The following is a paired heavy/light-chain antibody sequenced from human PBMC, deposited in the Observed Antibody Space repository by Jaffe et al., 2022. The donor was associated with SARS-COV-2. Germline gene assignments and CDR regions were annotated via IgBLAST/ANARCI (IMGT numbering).Light chain of an antibody. J-gene: IGKJ4*01. V-gene: IGKV3-20*01. CDR2: RTS. Sequence: EVVLTQSPATLSLSPGERATLSCRASQTVTSNFLAWYQQKPGQAPRLLIYRTSNRATGVPDRISGSGSGTDFILDISGLEPEDFAVYYCQQYGSSLTFGGGTKVEIK. CDR1: QTVTSNF. CDR3: QQYGSSLT.
Heavy chain of an antibody. V-gene: IGHV3-11*01. CDR1: GFTFTDYY. CDR2: MSVSDSVK. CDR3: ARDRYNYIGGSPHYFDY. D-gene: IGHD3-16*01. Sequence: QVQLVESGGGLVKPGGSLTLSCAASGFTFTDYYMSWIRQAPGKGLEWISYMSVSDSVKKYADSVRGRYTISRDNAKNSLFLQMNNLRAEDTAVYYCARDRYNYIGGSPHYFDYWGQGTLVTVSS. J-gene: IGHJ4*02.